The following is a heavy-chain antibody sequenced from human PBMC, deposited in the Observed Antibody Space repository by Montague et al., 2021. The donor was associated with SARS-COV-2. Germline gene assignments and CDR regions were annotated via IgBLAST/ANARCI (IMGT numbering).Heavy chain of an antibody. J-gene: IGHJ2*01. CDR1: GGSINNYY. CDR3: ARRGGGEVFARFMYWYFDV. Sequence: SETLSLTCSVSGGSINNYYWRWVRQSPGKGLEWIGYIYYSGSVTTSYXPSLKSRVSISVDTSENQFSLKLTSVTAADTAVYYCARRGGGEVFARFMYWYFDVWGRGSLVTVSS. D-gene: IGHD2-21*01. V-gene: IGHV4-59*13. CDR2: IYYSGSVTT.